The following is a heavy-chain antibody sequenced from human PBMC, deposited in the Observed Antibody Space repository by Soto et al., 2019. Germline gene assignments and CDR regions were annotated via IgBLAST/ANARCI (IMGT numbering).Heavy chain of an antibody. CDR2: IYPGDSDT. J-gene: IGHJ5*02. CDR3: ASTSIAAAGKDYNWFDP. D-gene: IGHD6-13*01. Sequence: GGSLKISCKGSWYNFSRHWIGWGRPMPGKSLEWMGIIYPGDSDTRYSPSFQGQVTISADKSISTAYLQWSSLKASDTAMYYCASTSIAAAGKDYNWFDPWGQGTLVTVSS. CDR1: WYNFSRHW. V-gene: IGHV5-51*01.